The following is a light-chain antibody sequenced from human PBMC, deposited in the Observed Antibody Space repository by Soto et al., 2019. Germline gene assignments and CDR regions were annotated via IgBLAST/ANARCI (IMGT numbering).Light chain of an antibody. J-gene: IGKJ2*01. Sequence: DIQMTQSPSSLSASVGDRLTITCRASQSISNSLNWYQQKPGIAPKLLIYVASSLQSGVPSRFSGSGSGTDFTLTISSLQPEDFATYYCQQSYSAPYTFGQGTKLEI. CDR2: VAS. CDR3: QQSYSAPYT. CDR1: QSISNS. V-gene: IGKV1-39*01.